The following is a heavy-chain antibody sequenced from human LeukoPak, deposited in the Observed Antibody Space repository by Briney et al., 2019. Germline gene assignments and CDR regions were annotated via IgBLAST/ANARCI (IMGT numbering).Heavy chain of an antibody. Sequence: GASMSLSCTASGGTFSSYAISWVRQAPGQGLEWMGGIIPIFGTANYTQKFQGRVTITADESTSTAYMELSSLRSEDTAVYYCARGWMYGKDTAMAYYYYYGMDVWGKGTTVTVSS. CDR1: GGTFSSYA. CDR2: IIPIFGTA. D-gene: IGHD5-18*01. CDR3: ARGWMYGKDTAMAYYYYYGMDV. J-gene: IGHJ6*04. V-gene: IGHV1-69*01.